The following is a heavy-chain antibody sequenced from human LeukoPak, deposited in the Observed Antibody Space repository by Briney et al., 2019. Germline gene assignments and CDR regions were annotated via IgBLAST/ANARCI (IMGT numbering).Heavy chain of an antibody. V-gene: IGHV1-69*05. CDR1: GGTFSSYA. CDR3: ARGGNSGSYHYYYYMDV. CDR2: IIPIFGTA. D-gene: IGHD1-26*01. Sequence: ASVKVSCTASGGTFSSYAISWVRQAPGQGLEWMGGIIPIFGTANYAQKFQGRVTITTDESTSTAYMELSSLRSEDTAVYYCARGGNSGSYHYYYYMDVWGKGTTVTVSS. J-gene: IGHJ6*03.